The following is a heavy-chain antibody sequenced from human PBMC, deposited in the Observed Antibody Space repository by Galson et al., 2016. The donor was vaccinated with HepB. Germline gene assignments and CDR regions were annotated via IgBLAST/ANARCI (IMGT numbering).Heavy chain of an antibody. CDR2: GYFTGTT. D-gene: IGHD3-10*01. CDR3: AIESAARGGI. J-gene: IGHJ3*02. CDR1: GGSLTSTSYF. Sequence: SETLSLTCTVSGGSLTSTSYFWGWMRQSPGKGREWLGSGYFTGTTYYSPSLKSRLTIAVHMSKKQISLNLTSVAAAVTAVYYCAIESAARGGIWGQGTMVTVSS. V-gene: IGHV4-39*07.